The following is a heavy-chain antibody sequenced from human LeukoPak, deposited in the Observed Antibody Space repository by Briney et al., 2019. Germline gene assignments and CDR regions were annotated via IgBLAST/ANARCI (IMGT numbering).Heavy chain of an antibody. V-gene: IGHV1-24*01. CDR2: FASGHGET. Sequence: ASVKVSFKVSGYGFRELSIYRVRQPPGKGLEWMGGFASGHGETFFAQKFQDRLTLTKDASTDTAYMELNGLRSEDSAVYYCSKDRGLVGTIAPIWGQGKTVTVSS. CDR1: GYGFRELS. D-gene: IGHD1-26*01. J-gene: IGHJ3*02. CDR3: SKDRGLVGTIAPI.